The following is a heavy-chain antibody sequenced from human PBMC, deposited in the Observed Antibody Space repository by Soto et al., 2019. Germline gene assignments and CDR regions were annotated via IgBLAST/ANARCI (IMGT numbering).Heavy chain of an antibody. D-gene: IGHD3-22*01. Sequence: PSETLSLTCTVSGGSISSYYWSWIRQPPGKGLEWIGYIYYSGSTNYNPSLKSRVTISVDTSKNQFSLKLSSVTAADSAVYYCARVDDSSGYYVPEFDYWGQGTLVTVSS. J-gene: IGHJ4*02. CDR3: ARVDDSSGYYVPEFDY. CDR1: GGSISSYY. V-gene: IGHV4-59*01. CDR2: IYYSGST.